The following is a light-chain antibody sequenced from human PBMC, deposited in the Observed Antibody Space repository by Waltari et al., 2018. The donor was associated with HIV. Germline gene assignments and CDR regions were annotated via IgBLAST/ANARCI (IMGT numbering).Light chain of an antibody. Sequence: TQPPSASGTPGQRVTISCSGSSSNIGSNTVNWYQQLPGTAPKLLIYSNNQRHSGVPDRFSDSKSGTSASLALRGLQSEDEADYYCAAWDDSLNGVVFGGGTKLTVL. V-gene: IGLV1-44*01. CDR3: AAWDDSLNGVV. CDR1: SSNIGSNT. J-gene: IGLJ2*01. CDR2: SNN.